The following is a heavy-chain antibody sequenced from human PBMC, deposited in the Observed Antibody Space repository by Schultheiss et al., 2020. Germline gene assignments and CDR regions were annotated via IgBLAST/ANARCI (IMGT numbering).Heavy chain of an antibody. CDR3: ARTYYDFWSGYYEKFDY. Sequence: GGSLRLSCAASGFTFSDYYMSWIRQAPGKGLEWVAVISYDGSNKYYADSVKGRFTISRDNSKNTLYLQMNSLRAEDTAVYYCARTYYDFWSGYYEKFDYWGQGTLVTVSS. V-gene: IGHV3-30*03. CDR1: GFTFSDYY. J-gene: IGHJ4*02. CDR2: ISYDGSNK. D-gene: IGHD3-3*01.